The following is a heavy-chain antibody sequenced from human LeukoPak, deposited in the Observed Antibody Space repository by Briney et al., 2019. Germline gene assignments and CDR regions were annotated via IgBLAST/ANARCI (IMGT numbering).Heavy chain of an antibody. CDR3: AREGIKNWFDP. CDR1: GGSFSGYY. J-gene: IGHJ5*02. D-gene: IGHD3-10*01. Sequence: SETLSLTCAVYGGSFSGYYWSWIRQPPGKGLEWIGEVNHSGSTNYNPSLKSRVTISVDTYKNQFSLKLSSVTAADTAVYYCAREGIKNWFDPWGQGTLVTVSS. CDR2: VNHSGST. V-gene: IGHV4-34*01.